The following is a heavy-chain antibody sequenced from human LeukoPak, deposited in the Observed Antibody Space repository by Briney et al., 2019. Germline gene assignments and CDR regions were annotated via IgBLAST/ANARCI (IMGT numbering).Heavy chain of an antibody. V-gene: IGHV1-18*01. D-gene: IGHD2-21*01. CDR2: ISAYNGNT. CDR1: GYTVTSCC. Sequence: GAAVNVSCKASGYTVTSCCISWVRQPPAQGLERVGWISAYNGNTNYAHKLQGRVTLTTDTSTSTAYMDLKSLRSDDSGVYCCARGVIGDYWGERPLLTV. CDR3: ARGVIGDY. J-gene: IGHJ4*02.